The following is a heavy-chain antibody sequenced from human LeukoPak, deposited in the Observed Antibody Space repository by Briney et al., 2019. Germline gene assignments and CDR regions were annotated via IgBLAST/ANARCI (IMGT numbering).Heavy chain of an antibody. V-gene: IGHV4-39*07. Sequence: SETLSLTCTVSGGSISSSSYYWGWIRQPPGKGLEWIGSIYHSGSTYYNPSLKSRVTISVDTSKNQFSLKLSSVTAADTAVYYCARDPIPRSSGYYYWGQGTLVTVSS. D-gene: IGHD3-22*01. J-gene: IGHJ4*02. CDR3: ARDPIPRSSGYYY. CDR2: IYHSGST. CDR1: GGSISSSSYY.